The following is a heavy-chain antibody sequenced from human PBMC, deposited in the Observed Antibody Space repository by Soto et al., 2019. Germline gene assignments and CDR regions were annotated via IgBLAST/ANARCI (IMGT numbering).Heavy chain of an antibody. CDR1: GYTFTAYY. CDR2: INPNSGDT. D-gene: IGHD6-25*01. CDR3: ARVSSSGPLDP. V-gene: IGHV1-2*04. Sequence: GASVKVSCKASGYTFTAYYIHWLRQAPGQGLEWMGWINPNSGDTKYAQQFQGWVSMTRDTSISTAYMELYKLTSDDTAVYYCARVSSSGPLDPWGQGTLVTVSS. J-gene: IGHJ5*02.